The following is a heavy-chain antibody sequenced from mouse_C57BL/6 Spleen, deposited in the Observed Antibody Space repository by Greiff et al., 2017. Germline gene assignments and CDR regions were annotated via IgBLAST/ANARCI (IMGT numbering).Heavy chain of an antibody. J-gene: IGHJ2*01. D-gene: IGHD1-1*01. CDR2: ISSGGSYT. Sequence: EVKLVESGGDLVKPGGSLKLSCAASGSTFSSYGMSWVRQTPDKRLEWVATISSGGSYTYYPDSVKGRFTISRDNAKNTLYLQMSSLKSEDTAMYYCARRTTVHYFDYWGQGTTLTVSS. V-gene: IGHV5-6*02. CDR3: ARRTTVHYFDY. CDR1: GSTFSSYG.